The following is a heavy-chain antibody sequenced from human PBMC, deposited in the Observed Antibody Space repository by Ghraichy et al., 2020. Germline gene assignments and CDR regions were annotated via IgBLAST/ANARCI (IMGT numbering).Heavy chain of an antibody. CDR1: GFTFNNYG. V-gene: IGHV3-23*01. J-gene: IGHJ4*02. Sequence: GGSLRLSCAASGFTFNNYGMSWVRQAPGKGLEWVSAISNSGGTTYADAVKGRLTISRDDSRKTLFLQMDSLRADDTAFYYCGKKSGMHPFFYFYSWGQRSLVTVSS. D-gene: IGHD3-10*01. CDR2: ISNSGGTT. CDR3: GKKSGMHPFFYFYS.